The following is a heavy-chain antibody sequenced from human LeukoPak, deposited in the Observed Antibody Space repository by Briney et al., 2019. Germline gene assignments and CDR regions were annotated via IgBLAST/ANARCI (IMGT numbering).Heavy chain of an antibody. CDR1: GGSISSYY. Sequence: SSETLSLTCTVSGGSISSYYWSWIRQPPVKGQEWIGYIYYSGSTNYNPSLKSRVTIAVDTSKNQFSLKLSSVTAADTAVYYCARTLTGYSSSWYWFDPWGQGTLVTVSS. CDR2: IYYSGST. J-gene: IGHJ5*02. D-gene: IGHD6-13*01. CDR3: ARTLTGYSSSWYWFDP. V-gene: IGHV4-59*01.